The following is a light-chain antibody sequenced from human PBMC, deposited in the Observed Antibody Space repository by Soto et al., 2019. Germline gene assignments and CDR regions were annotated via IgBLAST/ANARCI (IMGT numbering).Light chain of an antibody. CDR1: QSVSSW. V-gene: IGKV1-5*01. CDR2: EAS. J-gene: IGKJ3*01. CDR3: QQYYGYSFT. Sequence: DIQMTQSPSTLSASVGDRVTITCRASQSVSSWLAWYQQKPGKAPNLLIYEASTLESGVPSTFSGSESGTEFTLTISSLQPDDFTTYYCQQYYGYSFTVGPGTKVEIK.